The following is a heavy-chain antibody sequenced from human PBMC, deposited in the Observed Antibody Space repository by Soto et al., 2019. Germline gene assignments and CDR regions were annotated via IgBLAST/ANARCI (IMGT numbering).Heavy chain of an antibody. CDR2: IYYSGST. D-gene: IGHD3-22*01. J-gene: IGHJ4*02. Sequence: QVQLQESGPGLVKPSQTLSLTCTVSGGSISSGDYYWSWIRQPPGKGLEWLGYIYYSGSTYYNPSLKSRVTISVVSSKNLFSLKLSSVIPAGTGVYLCASTYFSGYPYFDYWGQGTLVTVSS. CDR3: ASTYFSGYPYFDY. V-gene: IGHV4-30-4*01. CDR1: GGSISSGDYY.